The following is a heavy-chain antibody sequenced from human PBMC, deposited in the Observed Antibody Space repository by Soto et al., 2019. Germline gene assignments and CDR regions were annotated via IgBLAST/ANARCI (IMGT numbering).Heavy chain of an antibody. CDR2: INAANGDT. CDR1: VYTLTSSG. Sequence: ASVKLSCKASVYTLTSSGIHWWRHAPRQRLEWMGWINAANGDTKYSPKFQGRVTITRDTSASTAYMELSRLRSEDTAVYYCVRRHVSATGIDWFDPWGQGPLVTV. D-gene: IGHD6-13*01. CDR3: VRRHVSATGIDWFDP. J-gene: IGHJ5*02. V-gene: IGHV1-3*01.